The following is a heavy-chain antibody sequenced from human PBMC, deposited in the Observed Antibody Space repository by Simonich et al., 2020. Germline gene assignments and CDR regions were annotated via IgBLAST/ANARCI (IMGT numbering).Heavy chain of an antibody. CDR3: ARDYSNYDAFDI. D-gene: IGHD4-4*01. J-gene: IGHJ3*02. V-gene: IGHV3-74*01. Sequence: EVQLVESGGGLVQPGGSLRLSCAASGFTFSSYWVHWVRQAPGKGLVWVSRNKSDGSRTSYADSVKGRFTISRDNAKNTLYLQMNSLRAEDTAVYYCARDYSNYDAFDIWGQGTMVTVSS. CDR1: GFTFSSYW. CDR2: NKSDGSRT.